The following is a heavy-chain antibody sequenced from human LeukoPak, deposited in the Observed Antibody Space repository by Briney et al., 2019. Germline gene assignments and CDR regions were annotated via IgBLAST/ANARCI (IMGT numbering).Heavy chain of an antibody. CDR3: ARLSEQLVHYYYYYMDV. D-gene: IGHD6-13*01. CDR1: GFPFGDYA. CDR2: INWNGGST. Sequence: PGGSLRLSCVGSGFPFGDYAMHWVRQAPGKGLEWVSGINWNGGSTGYADSVKGRFTISRDNAKNSLYLQMNSLRAEDTALYYCARLSEQLVHYYYYYMDVWGKGTTVTVSS. J-gene: IGHJ6*03. V-gene: IGHV3-20*04.